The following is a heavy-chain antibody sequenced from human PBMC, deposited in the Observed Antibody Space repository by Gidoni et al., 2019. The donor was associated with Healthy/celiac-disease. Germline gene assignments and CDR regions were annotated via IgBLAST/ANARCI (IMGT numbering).Heavy chain of an antibody. CDR2: IDWDDDK. Sequence: HVTLRESGPALVKPTQTLTLTCTFSGFSLSTRGMCVSWIRQPPGKALEWLALIDWDDDKYYSTSLKTRLTITKDTSKNQVVLTMTNMDPVDTATYYCARTWGWNDVDYYGMDVWGQGTTVTVSS. CDR1: GFSLSTRGMC. D-gene: IGHD1-1*01. J-gene: IGHJ6*02. V-gene: IGHV2-70*01. CDR3: ARTWGWNDVDYYGMDV.